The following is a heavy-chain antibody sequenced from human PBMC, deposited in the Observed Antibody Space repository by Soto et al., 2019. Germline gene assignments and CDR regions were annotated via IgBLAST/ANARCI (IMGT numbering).Heavy chain of an antibody. D-gene: IGHD6-19*01. CDR3: AKDLGIAVADPLFYY. V-gene: IGHV3-30*18. J-gene: IGHJ4*02. Sequence: QVQLVESGGGVVQPGRSLRLSCAASGFTFSSYGMHWVRQAPGKGLEWVAVISYDGSNKYYADSVKGRFTIYRDNSKTTLYLQMTSLRAEDTAVYYCAKDLGIAVADPLFYYWGQGTLVTVSS. CDR1: GFTFSSYG. CDR2: ISYDGSNK.